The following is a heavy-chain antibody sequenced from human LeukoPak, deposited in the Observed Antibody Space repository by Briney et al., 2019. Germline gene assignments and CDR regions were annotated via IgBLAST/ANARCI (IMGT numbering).Heavy chain of an antibody. V-gene: IGHV3-48*03. CDR2: ISSSGSTI. D-gene: IGHD3-9*01. CDR1: GFTFSSYE. Sequence: GGSLRLSCAASGFTFSSYEMNWVRQAPGKGLEWVSYISSSGSTIYYADSVKGRFTISRDNAKNSLYLQMNSLRAEDTAVYYCARVHYDILTGYYFDYWGQGTLSPSPQ. J-gene: IGHJ4*02. CDR3: ARVHYDILTGYYFDY.